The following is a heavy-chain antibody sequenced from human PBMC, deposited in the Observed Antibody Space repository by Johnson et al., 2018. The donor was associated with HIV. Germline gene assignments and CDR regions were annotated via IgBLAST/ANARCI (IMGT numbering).Heavy chain of an antibody. Sequence: VQLVESGGGLVQPGRSLRLSCTASGFTFGDYAMNWFRQAPGKGLEWVGRVKSITDGGTTDYTAPVTGRFPISRDDSKNTLYLLMNSLKTDDTAVYYCTTGPVGATKGGGAFDIWGLGTMVTVSA. CDR1: GFTFGDYA. V-gene: IGHV3-15*01. J-gene: IGHJ3*02. CDR2: VKSITDGGTT. CDR3: TTGPVGATKGGGAFDI. D-gene: IGHD1-26*01.